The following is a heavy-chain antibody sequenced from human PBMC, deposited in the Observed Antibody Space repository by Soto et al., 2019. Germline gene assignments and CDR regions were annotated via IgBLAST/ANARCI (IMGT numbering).Heavy chain of an antibody. J-gene: IGHJ5*02. D-gene: IGHD2-15*01. Sequence: QVQLQESGPGLVKPSQTLSLTCTVSGGSISSGGYYWSWIRQHPGKGLEWIEYIYYSGSTYYNPSLKSRVTISVDTSKNQFSLKLSSVTAADTAVYYCARARVVVVVAATQGGWFDPWGQGTLVTVSS. CDR2: IYYSGST. CDR1: GGSISSGGYY. CDR3: ARARVVVVVAATQGGWFDP. V-gene: IGHV4-31*03.